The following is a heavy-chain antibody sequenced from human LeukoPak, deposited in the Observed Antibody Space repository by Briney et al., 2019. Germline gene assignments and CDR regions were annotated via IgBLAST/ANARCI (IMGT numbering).Heavy chain of an antibody. CDR1: GFTFSSYW. CDR2: INSDGSST. D-gene: IGHD3-10*01. Sequence: TGGSLRLSCAASGFTFSSYWMHWVRQAPGKGLVWVSRINSDGSSTSYADSVKGRFTISRDNAKNTLYLQMNSLRAEDTAVYYCARARGVPSWFDPWGQGTLVTVSS. CDR3: ARARGVPSWFDP. V-gene: IGHV3-74*01. J-gene: IGHJ5*02.